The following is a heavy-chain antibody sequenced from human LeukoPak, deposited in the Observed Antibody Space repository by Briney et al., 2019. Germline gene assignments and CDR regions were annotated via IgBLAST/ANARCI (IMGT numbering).Heavy chain of an antibody. V-gene: IGHV4-4*02. CDR2: INHSGST. J-gene: IGHJ5*02. CDR1: GASISSGDR. Sequence: SETLSLTCTVSGASISSGDRWTWVRQSPGKRLEWIGEINHSGSTNYNPSLKSRVTISVDKPENHFSLKLNSVTAADTAVYYCARHYGPWGQGTLVTVSS. D-gene: IGHD3-16*01. CDR3: ARHYGP.